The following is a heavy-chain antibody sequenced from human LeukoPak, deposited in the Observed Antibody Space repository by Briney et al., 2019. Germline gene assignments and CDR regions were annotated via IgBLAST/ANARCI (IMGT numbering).Heavy chain of an antibody. CDR3: ASRVAGGYYFDY. CDR2: IYYSGST. CDR1: GGSISSYY. V-gene: IGHV4-59*01. Sequence: PSETLSLTCTVSGGSISSYYWSWIRQPPGKGLEWIGYIYYSGSTNYNPSLKSRVTISVDTSKNQFSLKLSSVTAADTAVYYCASRVAGGYYFDYWGQGTLVTVSS. J-gene: IGHJ4*02. D-gene: IGHD6-19*01.